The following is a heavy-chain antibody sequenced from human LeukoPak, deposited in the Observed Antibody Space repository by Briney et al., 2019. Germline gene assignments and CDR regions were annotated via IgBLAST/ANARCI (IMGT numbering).Heavy chain of an antibody. Sequence: SETLSLTCTVSGGSISSGDYYWSWIRQPPGKGLEWIGYIYYSGSTYYNSSLKSRVTISVGTSKNQFSLKPSSVTAADTAVYYCARGKGGCSSTSCYEGYGAFDIWGQGTMVTVSS. D-gene: IGHD2-2*01. CDR2: IYYSGST. CDR1: GGSISSGDYY. V-gene: IGHV4-30-4*08. J-gene: IGHJ3*02. CDR3: ARGKGGCSSTSCYEGYGAFDI.